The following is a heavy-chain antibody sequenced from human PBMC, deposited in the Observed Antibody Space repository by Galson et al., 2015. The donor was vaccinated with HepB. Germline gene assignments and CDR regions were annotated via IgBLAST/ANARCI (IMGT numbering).Heavy chain of an antibody. CDR2: IVGSAGSS. J-gene: IGHJ6*02. Sequence: SLRLSCAASGFTVSSYAMTWVRQAPGKGLEWVSTIVGSAGSSYYADSVKGRFTISRDTSKNTLYLQMNSLRAEDTAVFYCAKWVVAAAALPYYYGMDVWGQGTTVIVSS. CDR1: GFTVSSYA. V-gene: IGHV3-23*01. D-gene: IGHD2-2*01. CDR3: AKWVVAAAALPYYYGMDV.